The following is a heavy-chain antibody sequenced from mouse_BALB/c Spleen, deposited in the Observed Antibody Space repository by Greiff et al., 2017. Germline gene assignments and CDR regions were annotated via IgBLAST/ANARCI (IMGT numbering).Heavy chain of an antibody. J-gene: IGHJ4*01. CDR1: GFSLTSYG. V-gene: IGHV2-9*02. CDR2: IWAGGST. Sequence: VQRVESGPGLVAPSQSLSITCTVSGFSLTSYGVHWVRQPPGKGLEWLGVIWAGGSTNYNSALMSRLSISKDNSKSQVFLKMNSLQTDDTARYYCARDGDGNYYAMDYWGQGTSVTVSS. D-gene: IGHD2-1*01. CDR3: ARDGDGNYYAMDY.